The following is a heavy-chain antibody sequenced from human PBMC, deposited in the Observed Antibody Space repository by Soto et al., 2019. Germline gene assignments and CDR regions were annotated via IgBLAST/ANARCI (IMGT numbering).Heavy chain of an antibody. V-gene: IGHV3-21*01. CDR3: ARGLTMVRGVISPFDY. J-gene: IGHJ4*02. Sequence: GGSLRLSCAASGFTFSSYNMNWVRQAPGKGLEWVSSISSSSSYIYYADSVKGRFTISRDNAKNSLYLQMNSLRAEDTAVYYCARGLTMVRGVISPFDYWGQGTLVTVSS. CDR2: ISSSSSYI. D-gene: IGHD3-10*01. CDR1: GFTFSSYN.